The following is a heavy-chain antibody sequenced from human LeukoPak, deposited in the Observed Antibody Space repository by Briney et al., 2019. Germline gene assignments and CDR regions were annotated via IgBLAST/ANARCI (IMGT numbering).Heavy chain of an antibody. CDR2: IKSKTDGWTT. CDR1: GFTFSNAW. Sequence: GGSLRLSCAASGFTFSNAWMSWVRQAPGKGLEWVCRIKSKTDGWTTDYAAPVKGTFTISRHDSKNTLYLQMNSLKTEDTAVYYCTTARSLLWFGEFFGFDYWGQGTLVTVSS. CDR3: TTARSLLWFGEFFGFDY. J-gene: IGHJ4*02. V-gene: IGHV3-15*01. D-gene: IGHD3-10*01.